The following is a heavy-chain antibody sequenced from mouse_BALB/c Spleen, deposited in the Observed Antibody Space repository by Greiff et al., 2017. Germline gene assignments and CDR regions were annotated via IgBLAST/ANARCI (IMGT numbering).Heavy chain of an antibody. D-gene: IGHD2-10*01. V-gene: IGHV1S29*02. Sequence: EVQLQQSGPELVKPGASVKISCKASGYTFTDYNMHWVKQSHGKSLEWIGYIYPYNGGTGYNQKFKSKATLTVDNSSSTAYMQLSRLTSEDSAVYFCGLLRDFAYWGQGTLVTVSA. CDR2: IYPYNGGT. CDR3: GLLRDFAY. CDR1: GYTFTDYN. J-gene: IGHJ3*01.